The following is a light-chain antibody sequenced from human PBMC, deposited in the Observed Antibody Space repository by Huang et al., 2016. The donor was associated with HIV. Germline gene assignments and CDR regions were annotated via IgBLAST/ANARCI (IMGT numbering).Light chain of an antibody. V-gene: IGKV3-15*01. CDR1: QSIGSN. Sequence: EVVMTQSPNTLSVSPGERATLSYRASQSIGSNLAWYQQKPGQAPRLLIYRASARAAGFPARFSGSGSGTEFTLTISSLQSEDFAIYYCQQYNNWPPLTFGGGTKVEI. CDR2: RAS. CDR3: QQYNNWPPLT. J-gene: IGKJ4*01.